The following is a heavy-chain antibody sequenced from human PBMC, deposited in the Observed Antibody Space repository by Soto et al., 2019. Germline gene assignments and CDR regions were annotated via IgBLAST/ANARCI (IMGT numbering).Heavy chain of an antibody. CDR1: GGSISSYY. CDR2: IYYSGST. CDR3: ARHNSGITMVRGVADYYYYMDV. J-gene: IGHJ6*03. Sequence: PSETLSLTCTVSGGSISSYYWSWIRQPPGKGLEWIGYIYYSGSTNYNPSLKSRVTISVDTSKNQFSLKLSSVTAADTAVYYCARHNSGITMVRGVADYYYYMDVWGKGTTVTVSS. D-gene: IGHD3-10*01. V-gene: IGHV4-59*08.